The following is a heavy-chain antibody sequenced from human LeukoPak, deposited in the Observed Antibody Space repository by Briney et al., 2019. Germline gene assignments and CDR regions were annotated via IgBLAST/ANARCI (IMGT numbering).Heavy chain of an antibody. D-gene: IGHD6-13*01. CDR1: GFTFSSYG. V-gene: IGHV3-30*02. CDR2: IRYDGSNK. Sequence: GGSLSLSCAASGFTFSSYGMHWVRPAPGKGLEWVAFIRYDGSNKYYADSVKGRFTISRDNSKNTLYLQMNSLRAEDTAVYYCAKDRFIAAAGPTFDYWGQGTLVTVSS. J-gene: IGHJ4*02. CDR3: AKDRFIAAAGPTFDY.